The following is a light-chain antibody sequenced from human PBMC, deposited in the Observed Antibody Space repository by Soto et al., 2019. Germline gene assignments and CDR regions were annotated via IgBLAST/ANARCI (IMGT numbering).Light chain of an antibody. J-gene: IGLJ1*01. CDR3: AAWDDSLNGHYV. Sequence: QSVLPQPPSASGTPGQRVTISCSGSSSNIGSNAVNWYQQLPGTAPKLLIYSNNQRPSGVPDRFSGSKSGTSAPLAISRLQSEDEADYYCAAWDDSLNGHYVFGSGTKVTVL. V-gene: IGLV1-44*01. CDR1: SSNIGSNA. CDR2: SNN.